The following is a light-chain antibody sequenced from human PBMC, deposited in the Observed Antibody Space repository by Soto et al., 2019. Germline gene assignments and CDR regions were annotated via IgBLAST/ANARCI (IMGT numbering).Light chain of an antibody. CDR2: VAS. V-gene: IGKV1-39*01. J-gene: IGKJ5*01. CDR1: QNMNTY. Sequence: DIQMTQSPSSLSASVGDRIIITCRASQNMNTYLNWYQQKPGKAPNLLIYVASSLQSGVPPRFSGSGSGTDFTLTISSLQPEDFATYYCQQSSTIPLTFGQGTRLEIK. CDR3: QQSSTIPLT.